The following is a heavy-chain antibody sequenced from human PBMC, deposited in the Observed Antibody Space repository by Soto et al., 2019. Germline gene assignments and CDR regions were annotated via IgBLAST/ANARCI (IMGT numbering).Heavy chain of an antibody. CDR1: AYIFTSYG. J-gene: IGHJ5*02. CDR2: ISAYNGNT. D-gene: IGHD5-12*01. CDR3: ARATSGYSGYGAPFDP. Sequence: QVQLVQSGGEVKKPGASVKVSCKASAYIFTSYGISWVRQAPGQGLEWMGWISAYNGNTKYAQKLQGRVTMTTETSTSRAYMELRSLRSDDTAVYYCARATSGYSGYGAPFDPWGQGTLVTVSS. V-gene: IGHV1-18*01.